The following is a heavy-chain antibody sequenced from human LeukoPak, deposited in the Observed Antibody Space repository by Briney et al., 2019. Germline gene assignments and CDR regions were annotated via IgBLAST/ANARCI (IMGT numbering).Heavy chain of an antibody. CDR1: GFTFSSYG. CDR3: ARVQLLWFGELPTFDP. V-gene: IGHV3-33*01. J-gene: IGHJ5*02. CDR2: IWYDGSNK. D-gene: IGHD3-10*01. Sequence: GGSLRLSCAASGFTFSSYGMHWVRQAPAKGLEWVAVIWYDGSNKYYADSVKGRFTISRDNSKNTLYLQMNSLRAEDTAVCYCARVQLLWFGELPTFDPWGQGTLVTVSS.